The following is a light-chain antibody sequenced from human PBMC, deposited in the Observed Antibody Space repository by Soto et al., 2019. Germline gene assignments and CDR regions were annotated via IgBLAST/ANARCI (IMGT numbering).Light chain of an antibody. V-gene: IGKV3-15*01. CDR1: QSVSSN. CDR3: QHYNSYSEA. J-gene: IGKJ1*01. Sequence: EIVMTQSPATPSVSPGERATLSCRASQSVSSNLAWYQQKPGQAPRLLIYGASTRATGIPARFSGSGSGTEFTLTISSLQSEDFATYYCQHYNSYSEAFGQGTKVDIK. CDR2: GAS.